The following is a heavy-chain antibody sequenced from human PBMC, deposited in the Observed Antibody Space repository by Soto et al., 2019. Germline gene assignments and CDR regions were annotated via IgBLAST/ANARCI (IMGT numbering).Heavy chain of an antibody. CDR2: INSDGSST. CDR1: GSTFSNDW. J-gene: IGHJ6*02. Sequence: LRLSCAVSGSTFSNDWMHWVRQAPGKGLVWVSHINSDGSSTNYADFVKGRFTIARDNAKNTVYLQMNSLRAEDTAVYYCARDRSYSLDVWGQGTTVTVSS. V-gene: IGHV3-74*01. CDR3: ARDRSYSLDV.